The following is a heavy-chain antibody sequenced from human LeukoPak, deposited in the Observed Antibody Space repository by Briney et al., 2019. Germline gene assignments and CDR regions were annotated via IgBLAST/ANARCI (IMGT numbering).Heavy chain of an antibody. V-gene: IGHV4-38-2*02. Sequence: KSSETLSLTCTVSGYSISSGYYWGWIRQPPGKGLEWIRSIYHSGSTYYNPSLKSRVTISVDTSKNQFSLKLSSVTAADTAVYYCARDEMNGSGSYHIDYWGQGTLVTVSS. CDR3: ARDEMNGSGSYHIDY. CDR1: GYSISSGYY. J-gene: IGHJ4*02. CDR2: IYHSGST. D-gene: IGHD3-10*01.